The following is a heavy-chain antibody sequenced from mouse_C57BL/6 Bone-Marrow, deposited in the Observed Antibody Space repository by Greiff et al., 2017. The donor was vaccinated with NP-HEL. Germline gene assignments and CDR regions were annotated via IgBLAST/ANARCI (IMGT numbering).Heavy chain of an antibody. CDR2: IDPSDSYT. J-gene: IGHJ3*01. CDR1: GYTFTSYW. Sequence: QVQLQQPGAELVRPGTSVKLSCKASGYTFTSYWMHWVKQRPGQGLEWIGVIDPSDSYTNYNQKFKGKATLTVDTSSRTAYMQLSSLTSEDSAVYYCAVLSAWFAYWGQGTLVTVSA. V-gene: IGHV1-59*01. CDR3: AVLSAWFAY.